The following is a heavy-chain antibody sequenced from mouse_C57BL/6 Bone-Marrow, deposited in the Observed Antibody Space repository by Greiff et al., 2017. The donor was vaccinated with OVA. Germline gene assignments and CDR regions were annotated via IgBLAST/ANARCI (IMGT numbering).Heavy chain of an antibody. Sequence: VQLQQSGPELVKPGASVKISCKASGYSFTGYYMNWVKQSPEKSLEWIGEINPSTGGTTYNQKFKAKATLTVDESSSTAYMQLKSLTSEDSAVYYCARSFYDYDGYYAMDYWGQGTSVTVSS. CDR1: GYSFTGYY. V-gene: IGHV1-42*01. CDR2: INPSTGGT. CDR3: ARSFYDYDGYYAMDY. J-gene: IGHJ4*01. D-gene: IGHD2-4*01.